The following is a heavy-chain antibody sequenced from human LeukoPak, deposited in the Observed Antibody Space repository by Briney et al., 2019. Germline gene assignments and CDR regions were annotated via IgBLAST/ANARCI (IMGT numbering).Heavy chain of an antibody. V-gene: IGHV3-30*18. J-gene: IGHJ4*02. D-gene: IGHD4-17*01. CDR2: ISDDGGNK. CDR1: GFTFSNYG. Sequence: PGRSLRLSCAASGFTFSNYGMHWVRQAPGKGLEWVAVISDDGGNKYYADSVKGRFTISRDNSKNTVYLQMNSPRAEDTAVYYCAKAETVTQRGYFDYWGQGTLVTVSS. CDR3: AKAETVTQRGYFDY.